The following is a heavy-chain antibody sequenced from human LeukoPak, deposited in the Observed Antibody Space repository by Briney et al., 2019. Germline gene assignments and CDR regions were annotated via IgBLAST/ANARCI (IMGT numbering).Heavy chain of an antibody. CDR3: ATGEDEYSYGGNLDY. CDR1: GYTLTVLS. Sequence: ASVKVSCKVSGYTLTVLSMHWVRQAPGKGLEWMGGFDPEDGEAIYPQKFQGRVTMTEDTSTDTAYMELSSLRSEDTAVYYCATGEDEYSYGGNLDYWGQGTLVTVSS. CDR2: FDPEDGEA. V-gene: IGHV1-24*01. J-gene: IGHJ4*02. D-gene: IGHD5-18*01.